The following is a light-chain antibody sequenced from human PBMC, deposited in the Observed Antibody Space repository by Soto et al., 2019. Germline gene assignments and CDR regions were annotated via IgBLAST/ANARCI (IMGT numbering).Light chain of an antibody. V-gene: IGLV1-47*02. CDR1: SSNIGSNY. Sequence: QSVLTQPPSASRTPGQRLTISCSGSSSNIGSNYVYWYQQLPGTAPKLLIYGNNQRPSGVPDRFSGSKSGTSASLAISGLRSEDEADYYCAAWDDSLSGHWVFGGGTKVTVL. J-gene: IGLJ3*02. CDR2: GNN. CDR3: AAWDDSLSGHWV.